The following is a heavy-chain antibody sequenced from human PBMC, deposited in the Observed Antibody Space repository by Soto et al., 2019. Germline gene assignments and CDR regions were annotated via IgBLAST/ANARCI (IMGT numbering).Heavy chain of an antibody. CDR3: ARALDIVVVPAEKMRGLYYYYMDI. CDR2: ISSNGGST. V-gene: IGHV3-64*01. Sequence: PGGSLRLSCAASGFTFSSYAMHWVRQAPGKGLEYVSAISSNGGSTYYANSVKGRFTISRDNSKNTLYLQMGSLRAEDMAVYYCARALDIVVVPAEKMRGLYYYYMDIWGKGTTLTVSS. J-gene: IGHJ6*03. CDR1: GFTFSSYA. D-gene: IGHD2-2*03.